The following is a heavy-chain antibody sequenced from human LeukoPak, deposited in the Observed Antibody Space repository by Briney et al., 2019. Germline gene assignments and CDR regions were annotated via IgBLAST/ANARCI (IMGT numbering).Heavy chain of an antibody. CDR2: IYYSGST. CDR3: AGVDGDPGRFAY. D-gene: IGHD4-17*01. CDR1: GGSISSYY. V-gene: IGHV4-59*01. J-gene: IGHJ4*02. Sequence: SETLSLTCTVSGGSISSYYWSWIRQPPGKGLEWIGYIYYSGSTNYNPSLKSRVTISVDTSKNQFSLKLSSVTAADTAVYYCAGVDGDPGRFAYWGQGTLVTVSS.